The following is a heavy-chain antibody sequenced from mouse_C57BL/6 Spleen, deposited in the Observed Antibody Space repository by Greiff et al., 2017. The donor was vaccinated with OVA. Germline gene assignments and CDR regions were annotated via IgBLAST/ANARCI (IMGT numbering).Heavy chain of an antibody. CDR1: GFTFSNYW. Sequence: EVKLVESGGGLVQPGGSMKLSCVASGFTFSNYWMNWVRQSPEKGLEWVAQISLKSDNYATHYAESVKGRFTISRDDSKSSVYLQMNNLRAEDTGIYYCTGGDGYYLHYYAMDYWGQGTSVTVSS. V-gene: IGHV6-3*01. D-gene: IGHD2-3*01. CDR2: ISLKSDNYAT. CDR3: TGGDGYYLHYYAMDY. J-gene: IGHJ4*01.